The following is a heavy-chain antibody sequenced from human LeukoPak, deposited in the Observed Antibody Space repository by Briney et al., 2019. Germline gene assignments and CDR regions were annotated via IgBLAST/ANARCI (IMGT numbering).Heavy chain of an antibody. V-gene: IGHV4-59*01. CDR2: IYYSGST. CDR1: GGSISSYY. Sequence: SETLSLTCTVSGGSISSYYWSWIRQPPGKGLEWIGYIYYSGSTNYNPSHKSRVTISVDTSKNQFSLKLSSVTAADTAVYYCAMGVDWGPFDYWGQGTLVTVSS. D-gene: IGHD3/OR15-3a*01. CDR3: AMGVDWGPFDY. J-gene: IGHJ4*02.